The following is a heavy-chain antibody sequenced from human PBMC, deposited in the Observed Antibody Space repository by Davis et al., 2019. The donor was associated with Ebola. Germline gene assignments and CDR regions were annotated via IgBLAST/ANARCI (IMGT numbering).Heavy chain of an antibody. CDR1: GGSISSYY. J-gene: IGHJ4*02. D-gene: IGHD3-22*01. Sequence: SETLSLTCTVSGGSISSYYWSWIRQPPGKGLEWIGYIYYSGSTNYNPSLKSRVTISVDTSKNQFSLKLSSVTAADTAVYYCARARYYYDSTSPLGYWGQGTLVTVSS. V-gene: IGHV4-59*12. CDR2: IYYSGST. CDR3: ARARYYYDSTSPLGY.